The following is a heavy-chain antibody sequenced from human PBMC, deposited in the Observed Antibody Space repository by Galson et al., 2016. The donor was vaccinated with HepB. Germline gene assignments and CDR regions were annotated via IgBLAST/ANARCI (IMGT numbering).Heavy chain of an antibody. V-gene: IGHV3-7*03. Sequence: SLRLSCAVSGFGFSDYWMTWVRQAPGKGLEWVANINQDGSEKNSVDSMKGRFTISRDNAKNSMYLQMNTLRAEDTAVYYCARECRGWCVVGGDTTYKHGLDVWGQGTTVTVSS. CDR3: ARECRGWCVVGGDTTYKHGLDV. J-gene: IGHJ6*02. CDR2: INQDGSEK. D-gene: IGHD1-26*01. CDR1: GFGFSDYW.